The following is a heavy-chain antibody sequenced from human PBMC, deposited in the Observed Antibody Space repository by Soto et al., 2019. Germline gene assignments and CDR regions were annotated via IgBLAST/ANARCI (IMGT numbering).Heavy chain of an antibody. CDR2: MNPYSGNT. CDR3: ARRKERSGPHYFDY. J-gene: IGHJ4*02. V-gene: IGHV1-8*01. CDR1: GYTFTTYD. Sequence: ASVKVSCKASGYTFTTYDISWVRQATGQGLEWMGWMNPYSGNTGYAQKFQGRVTVTRNTSISTVYMELSGLRPDDTAVYYCARRKERSGPHYFDYGGQGSQVTVS. D-gene: IGHD6-25*01.